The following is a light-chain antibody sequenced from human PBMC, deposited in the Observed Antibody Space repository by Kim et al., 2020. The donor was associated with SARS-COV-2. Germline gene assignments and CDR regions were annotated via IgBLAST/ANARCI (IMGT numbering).Light chain of an antibody. CDR2: QDK. CDR1: KLERKY. Sequence: SYELTQPPSVSVSPGQTVTITCSGNKLERKYACWYQQRPGQSPLLVIYQDKKRPSGIPERFSGSNSGNTATLTISGTQATDEADYYCQAWDSSTVVFGGGTKVTVL. CDR3: QAWDSSTVV. J-gene: IGLJ2*01. V-gene: IGLV3-1*01.